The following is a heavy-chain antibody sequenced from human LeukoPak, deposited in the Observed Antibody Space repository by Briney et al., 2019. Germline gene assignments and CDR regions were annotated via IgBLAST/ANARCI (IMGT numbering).Heavy chain of an antibody. CDR3: ARLGYCSGGSCYYYYYMDV. Sequence: TSETLSLTCTVSGGYISSSSYYWGWIRQPPGKGLEWIGSIYDSENTYYNPSLKSRVTISVDTSKNQFSLKLSSVTAADTAVYYCARLGYCSGGSCYYYYYMDVWGKGTTVTVSS. D-gene: IGHD2-15*01. CDR2: IYDSENT. CDR1: GGYISSSSYY. V-gene: IGHV4-39*07. J-gene: IGHJ6*03.